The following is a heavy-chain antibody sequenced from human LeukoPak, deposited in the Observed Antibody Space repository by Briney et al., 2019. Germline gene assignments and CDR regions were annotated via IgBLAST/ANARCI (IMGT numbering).Heavy chain of an antibody. CDR1: GFTFSSYD. CDR3: ARAGYYYGMDV. CDR2: IGTAGDT. V-gene: IGHV3-13*01. Sequence: GGSLRLSCAASGFTFSSYDMHWVRHATGKGLEWVSAIGTAGDTYYPGSVKGRFTISRENAKNSLYLQMNSLRAGDTAVYYCARAGYYYGMDVWGQGTTVTVSS. J-gene: IGHJ6*02.